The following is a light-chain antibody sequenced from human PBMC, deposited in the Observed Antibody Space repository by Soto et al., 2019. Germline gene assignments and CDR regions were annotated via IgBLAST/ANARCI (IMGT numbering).Light chain of an antibody. CDR3: QQYSSYSP. J-gene: IGKJ4*02. V-gene: IGKV1-5*03. Sequence: DTQMTQSPSTRSASVGDRVAITCRASQSINNLLAWYQQKPGKAPKLLIYKASSLESGVPSRFSGNGSGTEFTLTISSLQPDDFATYYCQQYSSYSPFGGGTKVEIK. CDR1: QSINNL. CDR2: KAS.